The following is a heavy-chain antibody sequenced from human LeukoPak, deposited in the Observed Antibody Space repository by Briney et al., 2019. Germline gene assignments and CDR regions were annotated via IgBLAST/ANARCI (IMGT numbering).Heavy chain of an antibody. Sequence: PSETLSLTCGVSGTSFTSYYWSWLRQTPGKGREWIGEVNHSGYTNMNPSLKSRVTISVDTSKNQFSLMMTSVTAADTAVYFCARMTTGHDYWGQGTLVTVSS. D-gene: IGHD4-17*01. CDR3: ARMTTGHDY. CDR2: VNHSGYT. CDR1: GTSFTSYY. J-gene: IGHJ4*02. V-gene: IGHV4-34*01.